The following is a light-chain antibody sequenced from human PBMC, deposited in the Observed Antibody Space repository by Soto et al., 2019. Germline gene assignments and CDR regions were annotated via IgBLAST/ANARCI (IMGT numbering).Light chain of an antibody. CDR1: SSDVGGYNY. J-gene: IGLJ3*02. CDR3: FSYTTSSTLV. CDR2: EVS. Sequence: QSVLTQPASVSGYPGQSITISCTGTSSDVGGYNYDSWYQQHPAKAPKLMIYEVSNRPSGVSHRFSGSKSGNTASLTISGLQAEDEADYYCFSYTTSSTLVFGGGTKLTVL. V-gene: IGLV2-14*01.